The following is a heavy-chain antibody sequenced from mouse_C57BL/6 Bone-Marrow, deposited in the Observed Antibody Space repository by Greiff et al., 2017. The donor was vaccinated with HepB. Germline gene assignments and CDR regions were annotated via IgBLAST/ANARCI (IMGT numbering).Heavy chain of an antibody. CDR2: IDPEDGET. CDR3: ARGTVVAHWYFDV. Sequence: EVHLVESGAELVKPGASVKLSCTASGFNIKDYYMHWVKQRTEQGLEWIGRIDPEDGETKYAPKFQGKATITADTSSNTAYLQLSSLTSEDTAVYYCARGTVVAHWYFDVWGTGTTVTVSS. CDR1: GFNIKDYY. D-gene: IGHD1-1*01. V-gene: IGHV14-2*01. J-gene: IGHJ1*03.